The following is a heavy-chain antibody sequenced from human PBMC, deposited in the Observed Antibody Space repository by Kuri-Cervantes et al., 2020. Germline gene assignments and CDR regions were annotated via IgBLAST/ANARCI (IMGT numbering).Heavy chain of an antibody. CDR3: ARHRYCSGGSCRTYYYYMDV. J-gene: IGHJ6*03. V-gene: IGHV5-51*01. CDR2: IYPGDSDT. CDR1: GYSFTSYW. Sequence: GESLKISCKGSGYSFTSYWIGWVRQMLGKGLEWMGIIYPGDSDTRYSPSFQGQVTISADKSISTAYLQWSSLKASDTAMYYCARHRYCSGGSCRTYYYYMDVWGKGTTVTVSS. D-gene: IGHD2-15*01.